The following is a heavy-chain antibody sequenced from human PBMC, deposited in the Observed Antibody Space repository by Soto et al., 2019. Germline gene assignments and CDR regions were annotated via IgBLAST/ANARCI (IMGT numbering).Heavy chain of an antibody. CDR2: IIPIFGTA. CDR3: ARDLGYDYVWGSRYPLDY. Sequence: QVQLVQSGAEVKKPGSSVKVSCKASGGTFSSYAISWVRQAPGQGLEWMGGIIPIFGTANYAPKFQGRVTITADESTSTAYMELSSLRSEDTAVYYCARDLGYDYVWGSRYPLDYWGQGPLVTVSS. V-gene: IGHV1-69*01. J-gene: IGHJ4*02. CDR1: GGTFSSYA. D-gene: IGHD3-16*01.